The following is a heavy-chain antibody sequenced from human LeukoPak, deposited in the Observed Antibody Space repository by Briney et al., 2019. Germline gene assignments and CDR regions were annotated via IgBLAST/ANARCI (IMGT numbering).Heavy chain of an antibody. CDR1: GGSISSSSYY. CDR3: AREVYCSGGSCYSGWFDP. D-gene: IGHD2-15*01. CDR2: IYYSGST. V-gene: IGHV4-39*02. J-gene: IGHJ5*02. Sequence: PSETLSLTCTVSGGSISSSSYYWGWIRQPPGKGLEWIGSIYYSGSTYYNPSLKSRVTISVDTSKNPFSLKLSSVTAADTAVYYCAREVYCSGGSCYSGWFDPWGQGTLVTVSS.